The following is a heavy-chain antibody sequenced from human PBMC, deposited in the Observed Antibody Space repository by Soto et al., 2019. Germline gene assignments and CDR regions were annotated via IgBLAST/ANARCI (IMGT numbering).Heavy chain of an antibody. V-gene: IGHV1-18*01. CDR2: IIAYNGNT. D-gene: IGHD1-1*01. J-gene: IGHJ4*02. CDR3: ARLNLDLDY. CDR1: GVTFSTYT. Sequence: GASVKVSCKASGVTFSTYTITLFRHYHGQWLECILLIIAYNGNTNYAQKLQGRVTMTTDTSTSTAYMELRSLRSDDTAVYYCARLNLDLDYWGQGTLVTVSS.